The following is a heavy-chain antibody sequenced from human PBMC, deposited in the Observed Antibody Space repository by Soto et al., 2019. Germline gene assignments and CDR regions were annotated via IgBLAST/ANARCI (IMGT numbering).Heavy chain of an antibody. J-gene: IGHJ5*02. V-gene: IGHV3-21*01. D-gene: IGHD3-16*02. CDR2: ISSSSSYI. Sequence: GGSLRLSCAASVFTFSSYSMNWVRQAPGKGLEWVSSISSSSSYIYYADSVKGRFTISRDNAKNSLYLQMTSLRAEDTAVYYCARAAEYDYIWGSYRADWFDPWGQGTLVTVSS. CDR3: ARAAEYDYIWGSYRADWFDP. CDR1: VFTFSSYS.